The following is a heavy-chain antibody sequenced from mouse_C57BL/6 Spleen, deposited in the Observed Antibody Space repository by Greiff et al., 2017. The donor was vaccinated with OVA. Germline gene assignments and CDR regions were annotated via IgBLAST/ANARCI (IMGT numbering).Heavy chain of an antibody. V-gene: IGHV1-74*01. CDR1: GYTFPSYW. CDR2: FHPSVSDI. D-gene: IGHD2-14*01. J-gene: IGHJ4*01. CDR3: AINPMGTEGDD. Sequence: QVQLPQPGAELVKPWASVKVSFKASGYTFPSYWFPWVKQRPGQGLGWIGRFHPSVSDINYNQKFKGKATLTVDKSSSTADMQLSRLTSEDSAVYYCAINPMGTEGDDWGQGTSVTVSS.